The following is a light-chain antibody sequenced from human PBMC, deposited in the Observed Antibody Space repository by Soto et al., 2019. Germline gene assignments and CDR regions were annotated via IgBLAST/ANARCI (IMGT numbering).Light chain of an antibody. Sequence: DTQMTQSPSTLSAFVGDSVSITCRASRSIGTWLAWYQQKPGKAPNLLIYRASTLASGVPSRFSGSGSGTEFTLTISSLQPDDFATYYCHRHETYPLGFGGGTKVDI. J-gene: IGKJ4*01. CDR1: RSIGTW. V-gene: IGKV1-5*03. CDR2: RAS. CDR3: HRHETYPLG.